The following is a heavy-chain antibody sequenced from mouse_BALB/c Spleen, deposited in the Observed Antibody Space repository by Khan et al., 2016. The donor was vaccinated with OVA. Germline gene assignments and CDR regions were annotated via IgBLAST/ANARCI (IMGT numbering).Heavy chain of an antibody. V-gene: IGHV5-6*01. CDR1: GFTFSTYG. Sequence: EVELVESGGDLVKTGGSLKLSCAASGFTFSTYGMSWVRQTPDKRLEWVATINTGGHYTYYIDSVKGRFTISRDNADNVLYLQMTNLRSEDTAMYYGARLDYYYNSEAFAYWGQGTLVTVSA. CDR2: INTGGHYT. J-gene: IGHJ3*01. D-gene: IGHD1-1*02. CDR3: ARLDYYYNSEAFAY.